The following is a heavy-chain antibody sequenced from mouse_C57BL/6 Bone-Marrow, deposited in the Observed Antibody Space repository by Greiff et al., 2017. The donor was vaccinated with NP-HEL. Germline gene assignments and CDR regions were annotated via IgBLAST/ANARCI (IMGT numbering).Heavy chain of an antibody. CDR3: ARAYYYGSSEDYFDY. CDR1: GYTFTSYT. J-gene: IGHJ2*01. D-gene: IGHD1-1*01. CDR2: INPSSGYT. V-gene: IGHV1-4*01. Sequence: VKLQESGAELARPGASVKMSCKASGYTFTSYTMHWVNQRPGQGLEWIGYINPSSGYTKYNQKFKDKATLTADKSSSTAYMQLSSLTSEDSAVYYCARAYYYGSSEDYFDYWGQGTTLTVSS.